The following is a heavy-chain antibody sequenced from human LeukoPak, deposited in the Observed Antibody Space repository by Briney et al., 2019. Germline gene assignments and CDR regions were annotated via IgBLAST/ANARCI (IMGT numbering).Heavy chain of an antibody. V-gene: IGHV4-59*11. CDR1: GGSISSHY. J-gene: IGHJ4*02. CDR2: IYYSGST. Sequence: NPSETLSLTCTVSGGSISSHYWSWIRQPPGKGLEWIGYIYYSGSTNYNPSLKSRVTMSVDTSKNQFSLKLSSVTAADTAVYYCARSDCSGGSCYPEPYDYWGQGTLVTVSS. CDR3: ARSDCSGGSCYPEPYDY. D-gene: IGHD2-15*01.